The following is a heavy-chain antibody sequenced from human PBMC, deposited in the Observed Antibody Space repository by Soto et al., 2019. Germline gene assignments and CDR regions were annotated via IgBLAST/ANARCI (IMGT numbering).Heavy chain of an antibody. J-gene: IGHJ5*02. CDR2: INPSDDST. V-gene: IGHV1-46*01. CDR1: GGTFSSYT. Sequence: ASVKVSCKASGGTFSSYTISWVRQAPGQGLEWMGIINPSDDSTTYAQRFQGRVTMTRDTSTSTVYMELSSLRSEDTAVYYCARGPAGLKNWFDPWGQGTLVTVSS. D-gene: IGHD2-2*01. CDR3: ARGPAGLKNWFDP.